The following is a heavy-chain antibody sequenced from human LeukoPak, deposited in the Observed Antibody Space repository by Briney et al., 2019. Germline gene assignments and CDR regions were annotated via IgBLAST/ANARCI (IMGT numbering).Heavy chain of an antibody. CDR1: GFTFSDYR. J-gene: IGHJ4*02. CDR3: AKDVRRLRLGELSSTHDY. Sequence: GGSLRLSCAASGFTFSDYRMHWVRQAPGKGLVWVSHIDSDGSNTDYADSVKGRFTISRDNAKNTLFLQMNSLRAEDTAVYYCAKDVRRLRLGELSSTHDYWGQGTLVTVSS. V-gene: IGHV3-74*01. D-gene: IGHD3-16*02. CDR2: IDSDGSNT.